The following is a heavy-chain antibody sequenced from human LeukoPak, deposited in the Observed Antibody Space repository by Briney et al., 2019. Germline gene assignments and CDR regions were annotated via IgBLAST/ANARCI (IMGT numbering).Heavy chain of an antibody. CDR1: GGPFSTYY. J-gene: IGHJ4*02. CDR2: IYYSGST. D-gene: IGHD3-22*01. Sequence: SETLSLTCSVSGGPFSTYYWSWIRQPPGKGLGWIGYIYYSGSTNYNPSLKSRVTISVDTSKNQFSLKLSSVTAADTAVYYCARRGPGSSGYYVFDYWGQGTLVTVSS. CDR3: ARRGPGSSGYYVFDY. V-gene: IGHV4-59*01.